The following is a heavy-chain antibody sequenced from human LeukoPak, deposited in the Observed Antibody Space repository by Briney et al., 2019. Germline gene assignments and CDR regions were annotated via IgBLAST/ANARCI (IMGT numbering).Heavy chain of an antibody. V-gene: IGHV3-23*01. D-gene: IGHD6-19*01. Sequence: GGSLRLSCEASGFTFSSYWMHWVRQVPGKGLEWVSGISGSGDSTYYADSVKGRFTISRDNSKNTLYLQMNSLRAEDTAVYFCARRSGVAVAGAFDYWGQGTLVTVSS. CDR2: ISGSGDST. CDR1: GFTFSSYW. CDR3: ARRSGVAVAGAFDY. J-gene: IGHJ4*02.